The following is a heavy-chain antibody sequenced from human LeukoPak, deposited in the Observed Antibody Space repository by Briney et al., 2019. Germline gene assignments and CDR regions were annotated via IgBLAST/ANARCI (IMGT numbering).Heavy chain of an antibody. V-gene: IGHV3-9*01. CDR1: GFTFDDYA. D-gene: IGHD5-18*01. CDR3: ARGYASYGYLYMDV. CDR2: ISWNSGSI. J-gene: IGHJ6*03. Sequence: PGRSLRLSCAASGFTFDDYAMHWVRQAPGKGLEWVSGISWNSGSIGYADSVKGRFTISRDNAKNSLYLQMNSLRAEDTAVYYCARGYASYGYLYMDVWGKGTTVTVSS.